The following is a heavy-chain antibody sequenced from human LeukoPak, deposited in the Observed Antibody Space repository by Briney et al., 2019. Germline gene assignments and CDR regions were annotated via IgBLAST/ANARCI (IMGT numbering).Heavy chain of an antibody. CDR1: GGSISSYY. CDR2: INHSGST. J-gene: IGHJ4*02. CDR3: ARVDSSGYYGSFDY. Sequence: SETLSLTCTVSGGSISSYYWSWIRQPPGKGLEWIGEINHSGSTNYNPSLKSRVTISVDTSKNQFSLKLSSVTAADTAVYYCARVDSSGYYGSFDYWGQGTLVTVSS. D-gene: IGHD3-22*01. V-gene: IGHV4-34*01.